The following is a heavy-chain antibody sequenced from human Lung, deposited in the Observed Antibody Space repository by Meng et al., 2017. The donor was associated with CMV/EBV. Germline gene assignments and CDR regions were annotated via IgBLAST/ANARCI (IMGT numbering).Heavy chain of an antibody. CDR3: AKDVVGAATTYYFDY. CDR2: INWNSGNI. D-gene: IGHD4-11*01. CDR1: GFIFHDYT. Sequence: SLRLXXTASGFIFHDYTMHWVRQAPWKGLEWVSGINWNSGNIFDADSVKGRFTISRDNAKNSMYLQMNSLRAEYTALYYCAKDVVGAATTYYFDYWGQGXLVTVSS. V-gene: IGHV3-9*01. J-gene: IGHJ4*02.